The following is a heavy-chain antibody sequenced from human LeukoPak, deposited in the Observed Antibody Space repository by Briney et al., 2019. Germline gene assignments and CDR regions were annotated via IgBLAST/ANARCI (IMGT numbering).Heavy chain of an antibody. D-gene: IGHD6-13*01. CDR3: ASPLAAAGRGTWFDP. CDR1: GFTFSSYS. J-gene: IGHJ5*02. Sequence: GGSLRLSCAASGFTFSSYSMNWVRQAPGEGLEWVSSISSSSSYIYYADSVKGRFTISRDNAKNSLYLQMNSLRAEDTAVYYCASPLAAAGRGTWFDPWGQGTLVTVSS. V-gene: IGHV3-21*01. CDR2: ISSSSSYI.